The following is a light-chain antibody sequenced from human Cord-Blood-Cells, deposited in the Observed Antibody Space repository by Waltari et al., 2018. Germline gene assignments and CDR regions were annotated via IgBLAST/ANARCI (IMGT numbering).Light chain of an antibody. Sequence: QSALTQPPSASGSAGQSVTIPCTGTRSDVGGYNYVSCYQPHPGKAPNLMIYEVSKRPSGVPYRFSGSKSGNTASLTVSGLQAEDEADYYCSSYAGSNNLVFGGGTKLTVL. CDR2: EVS. V-gene: IGLV2-8*01. CDR3: SSYAGSNNLV. J-gene: IGLJ2*01. CDR1: RSDVGGYNY.